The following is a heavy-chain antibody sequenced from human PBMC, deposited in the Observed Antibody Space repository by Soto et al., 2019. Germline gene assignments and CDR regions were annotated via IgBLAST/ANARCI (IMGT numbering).Heavy chain of an antibody. J-gene: IGHJ5*02. D-gene: IGHD3-22*01. CDR2: ISAYNGNT. V-gene: IGHV1-18*01. Sequence: ASVKVSCKASGYTFTSYGISWVRQAPGQGLEWMGWISAYNGNTNYAQKLQGRVTMTTDTSTSTAYMELRSLRSDDTAVYYCARERNFYDSSGYYGWFDPCGQVYLVTVSS. CDR1: GYTFTSYG. CDR3: ARERNFYDSSGYYGWFDP.